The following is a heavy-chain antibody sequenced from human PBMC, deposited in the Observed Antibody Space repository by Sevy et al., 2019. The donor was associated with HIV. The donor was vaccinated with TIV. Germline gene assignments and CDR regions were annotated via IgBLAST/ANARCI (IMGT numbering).Heavy chain of an antibody. V-gene: IGHV3-48*03. CDR1: GFTFRSYE. Sequence: GGSLRLSCAASGFTFRSYEFNWVRQALGKGLQWISHISTGGAGGATIFYADSVRGRFTISRDNAKNSVFLQMNSLRAEDTAVYSCATSRRDDYNYSFVYWGHGTLVTLSS. J-gene: IGHJ4*01. CDR3: ATSRRDDYNYSFVY. D-gene: IGHD3-16*01. CDR2: ISTGGAGGATI.